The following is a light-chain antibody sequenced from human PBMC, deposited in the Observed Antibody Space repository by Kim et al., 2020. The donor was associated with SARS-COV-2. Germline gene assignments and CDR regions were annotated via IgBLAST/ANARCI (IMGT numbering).Light chain of an antibody. CDR2: RDN. V-gene: IGLV3-1*01. CDR3: QAWDSSTAV. Sequence: SVYPRQTASITCSGNKLGDKYACWYQQRPGQSPVLVIFRDNKRPSGIPERFSGSNSGNTATLTISGTQAMDEADYYCQAWDSSTAVFGGGTQLTVL. CDR1: KLGDKY. J-gene: IGLJ3*02.